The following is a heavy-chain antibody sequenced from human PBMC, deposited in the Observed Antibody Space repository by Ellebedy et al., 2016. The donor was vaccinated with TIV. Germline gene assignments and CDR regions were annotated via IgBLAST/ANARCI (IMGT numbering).Heavy chain of an antibody. D-gene: IGHD3-10*01. J-gene: IGHJ4*02. V-gene: IGHV3-33*01. CDR3: VRGSSSGSPPFDY. CDR2: LWYDG. CDR1: GFTFSTYG. Sequence: GGSLRLSXAVSGFTFSTYGMHWVRQAPGKGLEWVAFLWYDGNYADSVKGRFTISRDNYKNTLYLQMNSLRAEDTAVYYCVRGSSSGSPPFDYWGQGTLVAVSS.